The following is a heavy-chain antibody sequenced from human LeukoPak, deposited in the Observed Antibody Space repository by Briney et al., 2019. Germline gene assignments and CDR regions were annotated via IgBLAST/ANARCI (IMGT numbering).Heavy chain of an antibody. V-gene: IGHV3-30*02. CDR3: ARGLQETLAWLKALSAFDI. J-gene: IGHJ3*02. D-gene: IGHD5-24*01. Sequence: GGSLRLSCAASGFTFSNYGMHWARQAPGKGLEWVAFIPYDGSNHSYADSVKGRFTISRDNAKNSLYLQMNSLRAEDTAVYYCARGLQETLAWLKALSAFDIWGQGTMVTVSS. CDR1: GFTFSNYG. CDR2: IPYDGSNH.